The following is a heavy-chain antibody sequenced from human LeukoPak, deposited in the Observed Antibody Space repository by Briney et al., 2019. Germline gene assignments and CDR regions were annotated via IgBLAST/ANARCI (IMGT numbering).Heavy chain of an antibody. CDR1: GGTFSSYA. Sequence: ASVKVSCKASGGTFSSYAISWVRQAPGQGLEWMGGIIPIFGTANYAQKFQGRVTITADKSTSTAYMELSSLRSEDTAVYYCERDYDRGVTYFDYWGQGTLVTVSS. D-gene: IGHD3-10*01. J-gene: IGHJ4*02. V-gene: IGHV1-69*06. CDR3: ERDYDRGVTYFDY. CDR2: IIPIFGTA.